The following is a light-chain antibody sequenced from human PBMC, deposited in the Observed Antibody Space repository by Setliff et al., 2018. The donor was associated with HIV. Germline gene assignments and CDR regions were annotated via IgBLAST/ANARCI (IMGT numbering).Light chain of an antibody. J-gene: IGLJ3*02. V-gene: IGLV2-14*03. CDR3: LSHATSRILV. CDR2: DVS. CDR1: SSDVGGYNY. Sequence: QSALTQPASVSGSPGQSITISCTGTSSDVGGYNYVSWYQQHPGKAPKLMIHDVSDRPSGVSNRFSGSKSGNTASLTISGLQAEDEADYYCLSHATSRILVFGGGTKVTVL.